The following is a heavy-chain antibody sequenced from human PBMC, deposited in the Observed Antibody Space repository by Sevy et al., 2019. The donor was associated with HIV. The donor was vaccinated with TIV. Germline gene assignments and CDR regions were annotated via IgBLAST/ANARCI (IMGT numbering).Heavy chain of an antibody. J-gene: IGHJ4*01. CDR1: GFAFSSHA. CDR3: ARDGGYSIKWYPLY. V-gene: IGHV3-30-3*01. D-gene: IGHD6-13*01. CDR2: ISYEGTET. Sequence: GGSLRLSCAASGFAFSSHAMHWVRQAPGKGLEWVAVISYEGTETFYAASVEGRYTISRDNSKNMLSLQINSLRPEDTAVYFCARDGGYSIKWYPLYWGHGTLVTVSS.